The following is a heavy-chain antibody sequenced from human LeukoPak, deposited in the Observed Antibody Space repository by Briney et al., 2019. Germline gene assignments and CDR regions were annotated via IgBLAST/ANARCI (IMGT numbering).Heavy chain of an antibody. Sequence: PGGSLRLSCAASGFTFSDYAMHWVRQAPGKGLEWVAVISKDGSDKYYPGSVRGRFTISRDNSKNTIYLQMDSLRAEDTAVYYCAREVLSTYYDFWSGSFDYWGQGTLVTVSS. J-gene: IGHJ4*02. CDR1: GFTFSDYA. CDR3: AREVLSTYYDFWSGSFDY. CDR2: ISKDGSDK. D-gene: IGHD3-3*01. V-gene: IGHV3-30-3*01.